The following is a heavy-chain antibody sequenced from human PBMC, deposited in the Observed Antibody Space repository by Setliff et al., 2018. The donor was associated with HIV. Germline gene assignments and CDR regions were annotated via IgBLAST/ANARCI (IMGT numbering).Heavy chain of an antibody. Sequence: GASVKVSCKASGYTFTGHYLHWVRQAPGQGLEWLGWVNPNSGDAIYAQNFQGRVTMTRDTSINAAYMELRGLRSDDTAVYYCARNFGLSPSGKYHYYYGMDIWGQGTTVTVSS. V-gene: IGHV1-2*02. CDR2: VNPNSGDA. J-gene: IGHJ6*02. CDR1: GYTFTGHY. D-gene: IGHD3-10*01. CDR3: ARNFGLSPSGKYHYYYGMDI.